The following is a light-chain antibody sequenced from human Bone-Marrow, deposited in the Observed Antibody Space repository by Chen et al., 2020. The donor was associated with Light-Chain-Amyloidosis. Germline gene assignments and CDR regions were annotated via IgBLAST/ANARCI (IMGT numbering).Light chain of an antibody. CDR2: EVT. J-gene: IGLJ1*01. CDR3: SSYTVTNTLV. Sequence: ALTQPASVSGSPGQSITISCTGTSSDVGGDNHVSWYQQHPDKAPKLMIYEVTNRPSGVPDRFSGSKSDNTASLTISGLQTEDEADYFCSSYTVTNTLVFGSGTKVTVL. CDR1: SSDVGGDNH. V-gene: IGLV2-14*01.